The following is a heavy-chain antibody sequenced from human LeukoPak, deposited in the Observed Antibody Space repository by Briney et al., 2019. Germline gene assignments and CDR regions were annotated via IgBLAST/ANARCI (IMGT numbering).Heavy chain of an antibody. CDR2: ISSTSEYV. CDR3: ARVPLDIILLYYMDV. CDR1: GFTFTSYW. D-gene: IGHD2-21*01. Sequence: GGSLRLSCAASGFTFTSYWMGWVRQAPGEGLEWVASISSTSEYVLHSDSLQGRFSISRDNARDSLFLEMNSLRAEDTAIYYCARVPLDIILLYYMDVWGKGTTVTVSS. J-gene: IGHJ6*03. V-gene: IGHV3-21*01.